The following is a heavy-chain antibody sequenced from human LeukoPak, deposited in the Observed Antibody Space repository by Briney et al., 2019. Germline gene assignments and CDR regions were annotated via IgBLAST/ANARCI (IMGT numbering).Heavy chain of an antibody. CDR2: IYPGDSDT. V-gene: IGHV5-51*01. CDR3: ARRGSSPLPGYYMDV. Sequence: GESLKISCKGSGYSFTSYWIGWVRQMPGKGLEWMGIIYPGDSDTRYSPSFQGQVTISADKSISTAYLQWSSLKASDTAMYYCARRGSSPLPGYYMDVWGKGTTVTVSS. CDR1: GYSFTSYW. J-gene: IGHJ6*03.